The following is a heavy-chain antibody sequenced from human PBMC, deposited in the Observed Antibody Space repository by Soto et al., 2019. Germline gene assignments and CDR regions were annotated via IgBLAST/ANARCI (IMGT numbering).Heavy chain of an antibody. D-gene: IGHD3-3*01. Sequence: VGSLRLSCAASGFTFSSYGMHWVRQAPGKGLEWVAFISHDGSNKYYGDSMKGRIAMSRDNSKSTLYLQMSSLRAEDTAVYYCTKRRNVLRFLEWSSGMEVWGQGTTVTVSS. CDR1: GFTFSSYG. CDR2: ISHDGSNK. CDR3: TKRRNVLRFLEWSSGMEV. V-gene: IGHV3-30*18. J-gene: IGHJ6*02.